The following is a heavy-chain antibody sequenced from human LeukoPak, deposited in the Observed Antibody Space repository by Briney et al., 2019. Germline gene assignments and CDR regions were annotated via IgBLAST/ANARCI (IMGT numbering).Heavy chain of an antibody. V-gene: IGHV3-23*01. Sequence: GGSLRLSCAASGFTFYDYGMTWVRQAPGKGLEWVSTISGSGLSTYYADSVKGRFTISRDNAKNSLYLQMNSLRAEDTAVYYCARDTIFGVVIVNYYYYMDVWGKGTTVTVSS. CDR3: ARDTIFGVVIVNYYYYMDV. D-gene: IGHD3-3*01. CDR2: ISGSGLST. J-gene: IGHJ6*03. CDR1: GFTFYDYG.